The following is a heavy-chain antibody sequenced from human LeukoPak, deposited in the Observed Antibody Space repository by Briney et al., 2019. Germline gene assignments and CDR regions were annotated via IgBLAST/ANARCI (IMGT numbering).Heavy chain of an antibody. CDR1: GFTFSNCS. CDR3: AKDRRGSSSSFDY. Sequence: GGSLRLSCAASGFTFSNCSMNWVRQAPGKGLEWVSAISGSGGSTYYADSVKGRFTISRDNSKNTLYLQMNSLRAEDTAVYYCAKDRRGSSSSFDYWGQGTLVTVSS. CDR2: ISGSGGST. D-gene: IGHD6-13*01. V-gene: IGHV3-23*01. J-gene: IGHJ4*02.